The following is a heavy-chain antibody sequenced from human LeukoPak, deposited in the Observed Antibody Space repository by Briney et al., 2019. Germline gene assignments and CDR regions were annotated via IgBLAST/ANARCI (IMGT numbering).Heavy chain of an antibody. D-gene: IGHD5-12*01. CDR3: AKESGYEYYYYYYMDV. CDR1: GFTFSSYG. CDR2: ISGSGGST. J-gene: IGHJ6*03. Sequence: GGSLRLSCAASGFTFSSYGMSWVCQAPGKGLEWVSAISGSGGSTYYADSVKGRFTISRDNSKNTLYLQMNSLRAEDTAVYYCAKESGYEYYYYYYMDVWGKGTTVTISS. V-gene: IGHV3-23*01.